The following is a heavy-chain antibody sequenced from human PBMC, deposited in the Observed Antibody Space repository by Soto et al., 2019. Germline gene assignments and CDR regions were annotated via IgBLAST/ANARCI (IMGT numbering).Heavy chain of an antibody. CDR2: IYATGTT. V-gene: IGHV4-4*07. CDR3: VRDGTKTLRDWVDP. CDR1: GASISGYY. D-gene: IGHD1-1*01. Sequence: SETLSLTCTVSGASISGYYWSWIRKSAGKGLEWIGRIYATGTTDYNPSLKSRVMMSVDTSKKQFSLKLRSVTAADTAVYYCVRDGTKTLRDWVDPWSQGISVTVS. J-gene: IGHJ5*02.